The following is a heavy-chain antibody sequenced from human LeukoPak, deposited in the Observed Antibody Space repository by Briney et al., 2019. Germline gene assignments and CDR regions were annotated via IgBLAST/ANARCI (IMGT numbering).Heavy chain of an antibody. V-gene: IGHV1-2*02. CDR3: ARYEWELLAVTDAFYI. J-gene: IGHJ3*02. CDR1: GYTFTGYY. D-gene: IGHD1-26*01. CDR2: INPNSGGT. Sequence: GASAKVSCKASGYTFTGYYMHWVRQAPGQGLEWMGWINPNSGGTNYAQKLQGRVTMTTDTSTSTAYMELRSLRSDDTAVYYCARYEWELLAVTDAFYIWGQGTIVTVSS.